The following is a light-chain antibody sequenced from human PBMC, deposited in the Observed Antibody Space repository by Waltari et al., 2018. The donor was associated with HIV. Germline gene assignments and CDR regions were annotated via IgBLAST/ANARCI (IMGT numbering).Light chain of an antibody. Sequence: QSLLTQSPSASGTPGPGVNISCFAPSSNIRSRPVNWYQHFPGTPPKLLIFSNTERPSGVPDRFSGSKSGTSASLAISGLHSQDEADYYCSAWDVTLNGLVFGGGTRLSVL. J-gene: IGLJ2*01. CDR2: SNT. CDR3: SAWDVTLNGLV. CDR1: SSNIRSRP. V-gene: IGLV1-44*01.